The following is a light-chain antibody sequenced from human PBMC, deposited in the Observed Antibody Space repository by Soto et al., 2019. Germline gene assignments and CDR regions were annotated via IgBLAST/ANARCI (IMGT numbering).Light chain of an antibody. CDR2: RNN. V-gene: IGLV1-47*03. J-gene: IGLJ1*01. CDR1: NSNIGGYY. Sequence: QSVLTQPPSASGTPGQRVTISCSGSNSNIGGYYVSWYQQLPGTAPKVLIYRNNQRPSGVPDRFSASKSGTSASLAISGLWSDDEADYYCAAWDDSLSGYVFGTGTKLTVL. CDR3: AAWDDSLSGYV.